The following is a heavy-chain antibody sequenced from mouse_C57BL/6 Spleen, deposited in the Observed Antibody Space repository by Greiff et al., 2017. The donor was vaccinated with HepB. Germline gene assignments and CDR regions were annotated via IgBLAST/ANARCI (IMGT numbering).Heavy chain of an antibody. CDR2: ISDGGSYT. J-gene: IGHJ4*01. CDR1: GFTFSSYA. V-gene: IGHV5-4*01. Sequence: EVKLEESGGGLVKPGGSLKLSCAASGFTFSSYAMSWVRQTPEKRLEWVATISDGGSYTYYPDNVKGRFTISRDNAKNNLYLQMSHLKSEDTAMYYCAREARSAMDYWGQGTSVTVSS. CDR3: AREARSAMDY. D-gene: IGHD1-2*01.